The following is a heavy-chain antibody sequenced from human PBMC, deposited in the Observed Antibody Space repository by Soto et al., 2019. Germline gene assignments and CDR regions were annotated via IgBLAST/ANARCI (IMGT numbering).Heavy chain of an antibody. CDR3: ARKRAAGYFDY. V-gene: IGHV3-30-3*01. CDR2: ISYDGSNK. Sequence: PGGSLRLSCAASGFTFSSYAMHWVRQAPGKGLEWVAVISYDGSNKYYADSVKGRFTISRDNSKNTLYLQMNSLRVEDTAVYYCARKRAAGYFDYWGPGPLVTVSS. J-gene: IGHJ4*02. D-gene: IGHD6-13*01. CDR1: GFTFSSYA.